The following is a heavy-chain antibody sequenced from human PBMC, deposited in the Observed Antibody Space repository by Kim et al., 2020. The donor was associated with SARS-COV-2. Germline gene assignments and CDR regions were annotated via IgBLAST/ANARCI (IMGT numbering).Heavy chain of an antibody. Sequence: SETLSLTCTVSGGSISSSSYYWGWIRQPPGKGLEWIGSIYYSGSTYYNPSLKSRVTISVDTSKNQFSLKLSSVTAADTAVYYCARQWDFLSYGEPPFDYWGQGTLVTVSS. V-gene: IGHV4-39*01. CDR1: GGSISSSSYY. D-gene: IGHD5-18*01. CDR2: IYYSGST. J-gene: IGHJ4*02. CDR3: ARQWDFLSYGEPPFDY.